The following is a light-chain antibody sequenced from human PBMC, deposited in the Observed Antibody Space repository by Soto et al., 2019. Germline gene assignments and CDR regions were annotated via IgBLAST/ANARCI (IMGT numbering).Light chain of an antibody. CDR2: GAS. J-gene: IGKJ2*01. Sequence: ELVLTQSPGTLSLSPGERATLSCRASQSVSSSYLAWYQQKPGQAPRLLIYGASNRATGIPDRFSGSGSGTDFTLTISRLEPEDFAVYFCQQYLRSPPFTFGQGTNVDSK. V-gene: IGKV3-20*01. CDR3: QQYLRSPPFT. CDR1: QSVSSSY.